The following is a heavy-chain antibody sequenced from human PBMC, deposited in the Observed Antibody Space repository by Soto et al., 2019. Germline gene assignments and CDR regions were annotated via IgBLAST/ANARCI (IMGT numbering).Heavy chain of an antibody. CDR2: ISYDGSNK. D-gene: IGHD6-19*01. CDR3: AGGIAVFYVMDV. CDR1: GFTFSSYA. Sequence: GGSLRLSCAASGFTFSSYAMHWVRQAPGKGLEWVAVISYDGSNKYYADSVKGRFTISRDNSKNTLYLQMNSLRAEDTAVYYCAGGIAVFYVMDVWGQGTTVTVSS. J-gene: IGHJ6*02. V-gene: IGHV3-30-3*01.